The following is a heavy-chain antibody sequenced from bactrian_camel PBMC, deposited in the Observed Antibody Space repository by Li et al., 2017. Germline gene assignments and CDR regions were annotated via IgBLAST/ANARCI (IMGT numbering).Heavy chain of an antibody. CDR3: AAGQWSGRTLDERRYNY. D-gene: IGHD7*01. V-gene: IGHV3S54*01. CDR2: IDTGRASA. J-gene: IGHJ4*01. CDR1: VIERDGC. Sequence: HVQLVESGGGSVQAGGSLRLSCAVSVIERDGCIGWFRQVPGKEREGVAAIDTGRASAYRGSTTYTDSVKGRFTISRDNANNTIYLLMNSLRPEDTARYYCAAGQWSGRTLDERRYNYWGQGTQVTVS.